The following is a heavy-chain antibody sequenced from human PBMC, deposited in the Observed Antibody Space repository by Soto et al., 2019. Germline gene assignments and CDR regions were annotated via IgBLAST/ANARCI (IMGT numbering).Heavy chain of an antibody. J-gene: IGHJ4*02. CDR3: ATYGQPLMDS. D-gene: IGHD4-17*01. CDR1: GFTFSSFA. CDR2: IGSGGDGI. V-gene: IGHV3-23*01. Sequence: EVQLLESGGGLVQPGGSLRLSCAASGFTFSSFAMKWVRQAPGKGLEWVSVIGSGGDGIHYADSVKGRFTISRDDSKHTVTLQMNGLRAEDTAVYYCATYGQPLMDSWGQGTLVSVSS.